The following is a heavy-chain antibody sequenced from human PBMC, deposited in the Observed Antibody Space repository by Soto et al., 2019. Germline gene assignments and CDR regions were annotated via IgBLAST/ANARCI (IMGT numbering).Heavy chain of an antibody. CDR1: EFTFKSYG. V-gene: IGHV3-30*03. Sequence: GVSLRLSCAASEFTFKSYGMHWVRQAPGKGLAWVAVISFDVNRKHYADSVRGRFTISRDNSKNTLYLQMNSLRTEDTAIYYCARDSYRGDVVLTPAPYGNDYWGRGTLVTVSS. J-gene: IGHJ4*02. D-gene: IGHD2-2*01. CDR2: ISFDVNRK. CDR3: ARDSYRGDVVLTPAPYGNDY.